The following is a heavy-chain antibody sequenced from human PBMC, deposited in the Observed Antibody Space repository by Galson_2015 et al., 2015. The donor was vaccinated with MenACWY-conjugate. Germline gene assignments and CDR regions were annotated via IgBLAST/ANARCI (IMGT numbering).Heavy chain of an antibody. Sequence: SLRLSCAASGFPFSNHWMHWVRQGPGKGLVWVSRIVGDGTATDYAGSVKGRFTISRDNVKNTLYLQMNSLRDEDTAVYYCVRGVPSDWGGDCFNDHWGRGTLVTVSS. V-gene: IGHV3-74*01. J-gene: IGHJ4*02. D-gene: IGHD2-21*02. CDR2: IVGDGTAT. CDR1: GFPFSNHW. CDR3: VRGVPSDWGGDCFNDH.